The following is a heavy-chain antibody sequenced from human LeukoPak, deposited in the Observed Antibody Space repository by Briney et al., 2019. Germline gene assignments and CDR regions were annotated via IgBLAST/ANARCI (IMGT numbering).Heavy chain of an antibody. Sequence: GASVKVSCKASGGTFSSYAISWVRQAPGQGLEWMGRIIPILGIANYAQKFQGRVTIIADKSTSTAYMELSSLRSEDTAVYYCAREGGFPRTIKDYWGQGTLVTVSS. CDR3: AREGGFPRTIKDY. CDR1: GGTFSSYA. D-gene: IGHD3-9*01. CDR2: IIPILGIA. V-gene: IGHV1-69*04. J-gene: IGHJ4*02.